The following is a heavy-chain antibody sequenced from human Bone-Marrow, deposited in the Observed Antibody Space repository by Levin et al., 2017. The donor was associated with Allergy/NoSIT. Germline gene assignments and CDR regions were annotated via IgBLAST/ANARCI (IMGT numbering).Heavy chain of an antibody. CDR2: IYYSGST. CDR1: GGSISSAGYY. D-gene: IGHD2-2*01. J-gene: IGHJ6*03. V-gene: IGHV4-31*03. CDR3: ASEGVVTAAMGYYTYYYMDV. Sequence: SETLSLTCTVSGGSISSAGYYWSWIRQHPGKGLEWIGNIYYSGSTYYNSSLKSRATISIDTSKSQFSLNLSSVTAADTAVYYCASEGVVTAAMGYYTYYYMDVWGKGTTVTVSS.